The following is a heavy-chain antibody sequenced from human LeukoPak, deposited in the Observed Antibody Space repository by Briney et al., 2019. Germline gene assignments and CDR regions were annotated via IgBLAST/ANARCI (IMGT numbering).Heavy chain of an antibody. Sequence: VASVKVSCKASGYTFTSYDINWVRQATGQGLEWMGWMNPNSGNTGYAQKFQGRVTMTRNTSIGTAYMELSSLRSEDTAVYYCARGLKRRGHYEGYWGQGTLVTVSS. CDR3: ARGLKRRGHYEGY. V-gene: IGHV1-8*01. J-gene: IGHJ4*02. D-gene: IGHD3-3*01. CDR1: GYTFTSYD. CDR2: MNPNSGNT.